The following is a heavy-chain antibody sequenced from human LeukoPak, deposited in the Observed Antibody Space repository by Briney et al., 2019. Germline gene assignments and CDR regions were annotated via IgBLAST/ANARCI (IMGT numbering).Heavy chain of an antibody. CDR2: IWYDGSNK. CDR3: ARERKRYYYGMGV. CDR1: GFTFSSYG. D-gene: IGHD6-25*01. Sequence: GGSLRLSCAASGFTFSSYGMHWARQAPGKGLEWVAVIWYDGSNKYYADSVKGRFTISRDNSKNTLYLQMNSLRAEDTAVYYCARERKRYYYGMGVWGQGTTVTVSS. J-gene: IGHJ6*02. V-gene: IGHV3-33*01.